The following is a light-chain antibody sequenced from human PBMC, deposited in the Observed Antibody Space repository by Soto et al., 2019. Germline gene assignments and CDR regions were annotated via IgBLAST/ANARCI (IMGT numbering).Light chain of an antibody. Sequence: DIQMTQSPSTLSASVGDRVTITCRASQSVDTCLAWYQQKPGKAPHLLTYKASSLETVVPSRFSGSGSVTEFTLTISSLQPDDFATYYCQQFYRYPWTFGQGTKVEIK. V-gene: IGKV1-5*03. CDR2: KAS. CDR3: QQFYRYPWT. J-gene: IGKJ1*01. CDR1: QSVDTC.